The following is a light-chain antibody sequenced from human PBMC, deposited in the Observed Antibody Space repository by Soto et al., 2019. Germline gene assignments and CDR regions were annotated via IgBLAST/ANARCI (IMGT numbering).Light chain of an antibody. CDR3: ISYTSSSTLV. Sequence: QSALTQPPSVSGSPGQSVTISCTGTSSDVGSYNRVSWYQQPPGTAPKLMIYEVSNRPSGVPDRFSGSKSGNTASLPISGLQAEDEADYYCISYTSSSTLVFGGGTKRTVL. CDR1: SSDVGSYNR. CDR2: EVS. J-gene: IGLJ2*01. V-gene: IGLV2-18*02.